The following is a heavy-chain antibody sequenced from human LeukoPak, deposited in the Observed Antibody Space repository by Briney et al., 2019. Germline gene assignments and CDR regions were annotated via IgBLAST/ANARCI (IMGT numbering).Heavy chain of an antibody. Sequence: GRSLRLSCAASGFTFSSYGMHWVRQAPGKGLEWVAVIWYDGSNKYYAASVKGRFTISRDNSKNTLYLQMNSLRAEDTAVYYCATGVAAAGNYYYGMDVWGQGTTVTVSS. J-gene: IGHJ6*02. CDR2: IWYDGSNK. CDR3: ATGVAAAGNYYYGMDV. D-gene: IGHD6-13*01. CDR1: GFTFSSYG. V-gene: IGHV3-33*01.